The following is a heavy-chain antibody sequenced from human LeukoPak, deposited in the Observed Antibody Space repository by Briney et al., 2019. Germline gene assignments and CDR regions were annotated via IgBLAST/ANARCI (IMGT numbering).Heavy chain of an antibody. CDR3: ARDPSSSGWYNWFDP. Sequence: SETLSLTCTVSGGSISGSSYYWGWIRQPPGKGLEWIGSIYYSGSTYYNPSLKSRVTISVDTSKNQFSLKLNSVTATDTAVYYCARDPSSSGWYNWFDPWGQGTLVTVSS. CDR2: IYYSGST. D-gene: IGHD6-19*01. V-gene: IGHV4-39*02. J-gene: IGHJ5*02. CDR1: GGSISGSSYY.